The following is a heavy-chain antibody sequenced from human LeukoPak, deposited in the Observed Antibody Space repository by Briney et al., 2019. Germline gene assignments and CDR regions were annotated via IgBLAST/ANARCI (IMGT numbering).Heavy chain of an antibody. CDR1: GGTFSSYA. J-gene: IGHJ3*02. V-gene: IGHV1-69*06. D-gene: IGHD3-22*01. CDR3: ARDVGVGSITMIVVVPDAFDI. CDR2: IIPIFGTA. Sequence: ASVRVSCKASGGTFSSYAISWVRQAPGQGLEWMGGIIPIFGTANYAQKFQGRVTITADKSTSTAYMELSSLRSEDTAVYYCARDVGVGSITMIVVVPDAFDIWGQGTMVTVPS.